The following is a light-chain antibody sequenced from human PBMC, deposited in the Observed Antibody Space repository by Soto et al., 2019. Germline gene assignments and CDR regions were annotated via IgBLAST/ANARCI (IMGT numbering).Light chain of an antibody. CDR1: SSDVGGYNY. J-gene: IGLJ2*01. Sequence: QSALTLTASVSGSPGQSITISCTGTSSDVGGYNYVSWYQQHPGKAPKLMIYDVTNRPSGVSNRFSGSKSGNTASLSISGVQAEDEADYYCSSYTCGATIFGGGTKLTVL. CDR3: SSYTCGATI. CDR2: DVT. V-gene: IGLV2-14*01.